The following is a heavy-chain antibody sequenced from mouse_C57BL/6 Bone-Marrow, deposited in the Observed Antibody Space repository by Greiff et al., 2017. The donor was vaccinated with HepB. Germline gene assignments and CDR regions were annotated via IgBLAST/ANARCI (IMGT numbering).Heavy chain of an antibody. V-gene: IGHV1-59*01. CDR1: GYTFTSYW. Sequence: QVQLQQPGAELVRPGTSVKLSCKASGYTFTSYWMHWVKQRPGQGLEWIGVIDPSDSYTNYNQKFKGKATLTVDTSSRTAYMQLSILTSEDSAVYYWARSPITTVVYFDYWGQGTTLTVSS. D-gene: IGHD1-1*01. CDR2: IDPSDSYT. J-gene: IGHJ2*01. CDR3: ARSPITTVVYFDY.